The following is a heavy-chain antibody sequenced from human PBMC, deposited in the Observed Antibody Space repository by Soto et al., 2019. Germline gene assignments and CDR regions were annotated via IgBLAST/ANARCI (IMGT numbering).Heavy chain of an antibody. CDR3: ARMASSGSLNWFDP. V-gene: IGHV1-8*01. Sequence: GASVKVSCKASGYTFTNYEITWVRQATGQGLEWMGWMNPGSGNTDYAHKFQGRVTMTRDISINTAYMELSSLGSDDTAIYYCARMASSGSLNWFDPWGQGTLVTVSS. D-gene: IGHD3-10*01. CDR2: MNPGSGNT. CDR1: GYTFTNYE. J-gene: IGHJ5*02.